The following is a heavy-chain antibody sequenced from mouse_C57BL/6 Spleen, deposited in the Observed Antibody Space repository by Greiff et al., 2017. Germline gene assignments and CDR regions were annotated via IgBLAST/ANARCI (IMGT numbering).Heavy chain of an antibody. CDR2: ISSGSSTI. D-gene: IGHD2-4*01. V-gene: IGHV5-17*01. Sequence: EVQLVESGGGLVKPGGSLKLSCAASGFTFSDYGMHWVRQAPEQGLEWVAYISSGSSTIYYADTVKGRFTISRDNAKNTLFLQMTSLRSEDTAMYYCARDYDVGYFDVWGTGTTVTVSS. CDR3: ARDYDVGYFDV. J-gene: IGHJ1*03. CDR1: GFTFSDYG.